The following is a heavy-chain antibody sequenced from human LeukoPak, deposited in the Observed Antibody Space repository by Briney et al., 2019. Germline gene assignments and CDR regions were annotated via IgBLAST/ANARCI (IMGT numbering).Heavy chain of an antibody. CDR2: IYHSGST. V-gene: IGHV4-34*01. J-gene: IGHJ4*02. Sequence: SETLSLTCAVHSGSFSGYYWSWIRQPPGKGLECIGEIYHSGSTNYNPSLKSRVTISVDTSKNQFSLKLSSVTAADTAVYYCARGFATMVRGVVLDFWGQGTLVTVSS. CDR3: ARGFATMVRGVVLDF. CDR1: SGSFSGYY. D-gene: IGHD3-10*01.